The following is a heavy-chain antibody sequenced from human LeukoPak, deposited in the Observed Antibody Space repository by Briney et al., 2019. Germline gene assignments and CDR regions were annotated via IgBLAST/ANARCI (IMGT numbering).Heavy chain of an antibody. CDR1: GSTFSRFG. D-gene: IGHD2-15*01. CDR3: AQKGGTDH. Sequence: GGSLRLSCAASGSTFSRFGMNWVRQAPGKGLEWISYISSSSSAIYYADSVKGRFTISRDNAKNSLYLQMSSLRDEDTAVYYCAQKGGTDHWGQGTLVTVSS. V-gene: IGHV3-48*02. J-gene: IGHJ4*02. CDR2: ISSSSSAI.